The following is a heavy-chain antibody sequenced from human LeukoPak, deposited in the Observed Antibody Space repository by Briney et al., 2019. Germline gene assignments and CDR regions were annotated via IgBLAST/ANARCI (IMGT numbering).Heavy chain of an antibody. CDR2: IYYSGST. D-gene: IGHD2-15*01. V-gene: IGHV4-59*01. CDR3: ARSPPGCSLYSFDI. J-gene: IGHJ4*02. CDR1: GGSLSTDF. Sequence: PSETLSLTCTVSGGSLSTDFWTWIRQPPGKGLGFIGYIYYSGSTNYNPSLKSRVTMSIDTSKNQFSLKPSSVTAADTAMYYCARSPPGCSLYSFDIWGQGTLVTVSS.